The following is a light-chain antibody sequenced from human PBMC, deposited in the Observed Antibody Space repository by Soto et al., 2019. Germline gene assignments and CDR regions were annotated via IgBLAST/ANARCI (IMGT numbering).Light chain of an antibody. CDR2: KIS. J-gene: IGLJ1*01. Sequence: SYELTQPLSVSVALGQTATITCGGNNIGAKNVHWYQQKPGQAPVLVIYKISNRPSGIPERFSGSNSGNTATLTISRAQAGDEADYYCQVWDSNTVDVFGTGTKLTVL. V-gene: IGLV3-9*01. CDR1: NIGAKN. CDR3: QVWDSNTVDV.